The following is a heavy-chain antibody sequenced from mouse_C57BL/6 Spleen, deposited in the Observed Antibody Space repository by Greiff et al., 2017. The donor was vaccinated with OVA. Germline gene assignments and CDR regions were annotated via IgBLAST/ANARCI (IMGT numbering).Heavy chain of an antibody. V-gene: IGHV1-42*01. Sequence: VQLKESGPELVKPGASVKISCKASGYSFTGYYMNWVKQSPEKSLEWIGEINPSTGGTTYNQKFKAKATLTVDKSSSTAYMQLKSLTSEDSAVYYCARSGGSGAMDYWGQGTSVTVAS. J-gene: IGHJ4*01. D-gene: IGHD3-1*01. CDR1: GYSFTGYY. CDR3: ARSGGSGAMDY. CDR2: INPSTGGT.